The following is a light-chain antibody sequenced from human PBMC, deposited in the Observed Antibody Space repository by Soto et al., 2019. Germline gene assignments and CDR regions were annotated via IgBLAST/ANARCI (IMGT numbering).Light chain of an antibody. CDR2: EVR. J-gene: IGLJ1*01. Sequence: QSALTQPASVSGSPGQSITISCTGTNNDIGRYDFVSWYQQHPGKSPKLILYEVRDRPSGVSSRFSGSKSANTASLTISGLQAEDEAVYYCSSYASSGGHNYVFATGTKVTVL. CDR3: SSYASSGGHNYV. V-gene: IGLV2-14*01. CDR1: NNDIGRYDF.